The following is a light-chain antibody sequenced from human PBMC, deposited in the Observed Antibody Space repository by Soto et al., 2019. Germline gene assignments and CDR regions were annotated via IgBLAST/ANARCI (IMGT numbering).Light chain of an antibody. V-gene: IGKV3-20*01. CDR1: QSASSSY. CDR3: QQYSSSPGT. CDR2: GAS. J-gene: IGKJ1*01. Sequence: EIVLTQSPGTLSLSPGERATLSCRASQSASSSYLAWYQQKPGQARRLLIYGASSKATGIPDRFSGSGSGTDFTLTISRLEPEDFAVYYCQQYSSSPGTFGQGTKVEIK.